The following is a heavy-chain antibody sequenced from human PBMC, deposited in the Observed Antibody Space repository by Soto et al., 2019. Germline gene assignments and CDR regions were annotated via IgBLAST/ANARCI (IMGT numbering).Heavy chain of an antibody. J-gene: IGHJ6*02. CDR3: AKGDTYDFWSGQTSYYYYGMDV. V-gene: IGHV3-23*01. Sequence: GGSLRLSCAASGFTFSSYAMSWVRQAPGKGLEWVSAISGSGGSTYYADSVKGRFTISRDNSKNTLYLQMNSLRAEDTAVYYCAKGDTYDFWSGQTSYYYYGMDVWGQGTTVTVSS. D-gene: IGHD3-3*01. CDR1: GFTFSSYA. CDR2: ISGSGGST.